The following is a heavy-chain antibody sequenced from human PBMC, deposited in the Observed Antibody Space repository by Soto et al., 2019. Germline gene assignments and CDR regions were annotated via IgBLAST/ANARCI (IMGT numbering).Heavy chain of an antibody. CDR1: GGSISSGDYY. Sequence: RSLTCTVSGGSISSGDYYWSWIREPPGKGLEWIGYIYYSGSTYYNQSLKSRVTISVDTSKNQFSLKLSSVTAADTAVYYCARGPTGWSGFPGYWGQGTLVTVSS. D-gene: IGHD3-3*01. CDR3: ARGPTGWSGFPGY. V-gene: IGHV4-30-4*01. CDR2: IYYSGST. J-gene: IGHJ4*02.